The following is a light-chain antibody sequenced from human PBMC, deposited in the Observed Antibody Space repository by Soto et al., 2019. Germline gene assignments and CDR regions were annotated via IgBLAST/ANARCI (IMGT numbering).Light chain of an antibody. CDR2: GAF. J-gene: IGKJ4*01. CDR3: QQYDTSPLT. V-gene: IGKV3-20*01. CDR1: QYISSNY. Sequence: EVVLTQSQGTLSLSPGERATLSCRASQYISSNYLAWYQQKPGRAPRLLIFGAFNRAPGVPDRFSGSASGTDFALTISGLEPEDFAVYYCQQYDTSPLTFGGGTKV.